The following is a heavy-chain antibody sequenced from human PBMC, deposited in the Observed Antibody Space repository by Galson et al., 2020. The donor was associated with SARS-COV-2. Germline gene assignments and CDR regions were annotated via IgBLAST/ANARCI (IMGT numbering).Heavy chain of an antibody. V-gene: IGHV1-2*02. J-gene: IGHJ4*02. CDR3: ARGGCSAPDF. Sequence: ASVKVSCKASGCIFIDYYMHCVRQDPAPGLEGMGWINPKSGGTNYAQKLQGRVTMTRDTSISTAYMELSRLTSDDTAVYSCARGGCSAPDFWGQGTLVTVSS. CDR2: INPKSGGT. D-gene: IGHD2-15*01. CDR1: GCIFIDYY.